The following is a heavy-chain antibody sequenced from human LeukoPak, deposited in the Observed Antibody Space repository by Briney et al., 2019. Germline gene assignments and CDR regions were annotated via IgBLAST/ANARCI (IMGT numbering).Heavy chain of an antibody. D-gene: IGHD3-10*01. CDR1: GFTFSSYE. Sequence: PGGSLGLSCAASGFTFSSYEMNWVRQAPGKGLEWVSSISSSSSYIYYADSVKGRFTISRDNAKNSLYLQMNSLRAEDTAVYYCARSSSGTLDAFDIWGQGTMVTVSS. V-gene: IGHV3-21*01. J-gene: IGHJ3*02. CDR2: ISSSSSYI. CDR3: ARSSSGTLDAFDI.